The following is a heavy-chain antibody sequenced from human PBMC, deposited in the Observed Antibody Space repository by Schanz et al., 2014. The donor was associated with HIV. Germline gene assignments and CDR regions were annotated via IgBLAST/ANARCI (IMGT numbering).Heavy chain of an antibody. CDR2: IYHTGGA. CDR3: ARGPSGGLTPSRGMDV. Sequence: QLQLQESGSGLVKPSQTLSLTCAVSGGSLSSGGSYSWSWVRKPPGKGLEWIGHIYHTGGASYTPSLKSRVTMSVARAKNQFSLKLTSRTAADTAVYYCARGPSGGLTPSRGMDVWGQGTTVTVSS. CDR1: GGSLSSGGSYS. V-gene: IGHV4-30-2*01. J-gene: IGHJ6*02. D-gene: IGHD1-26*01.